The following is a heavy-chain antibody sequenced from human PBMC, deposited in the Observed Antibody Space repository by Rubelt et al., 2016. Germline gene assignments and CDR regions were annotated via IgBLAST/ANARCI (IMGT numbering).Heavy chain of an antibody. V-gene: IGHV1-3*01. CDR3: ARSKDTAMVTDADWYFDL. CDR1: GYTFTSYA. D-gene: IGHD5-18*01. CDR2: INAGNGNT. J-gene: IGHJ2*01. Sequence: QVQLVQSGAEVKKPGASVKVSCKASGYTFTSYAMHWVRQAPGQRLEWMGWINAGNGNTKYSQKFQGRVTITREQSASTAYMELSSLRSEDTAVYYCARSKDTAMVTDADWYFDLWGRGTLVTVSS.